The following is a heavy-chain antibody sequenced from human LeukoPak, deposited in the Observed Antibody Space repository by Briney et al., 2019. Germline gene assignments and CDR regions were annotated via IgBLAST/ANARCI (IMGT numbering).Heavy chain of an antibody. CDR3: ARHRPALYYYEIDYYYMDV. CDR2: ICPGDSDT. D-gene: IGHD3-22*01. J-gene: IGHJ6*03. V-gene: IGHV5-51*01. Sequence: GESLKISCKGSGYSFTNYWIGWVRQVPGKGLEWMGIICPGDSDTKYSPSFQGQVTISADKSISTAYLQWSSLKASDTAMYYCARHRPALYYYEIDYYYMDVWGKGTTVTVSS. CDR1: GYSFTNYW.